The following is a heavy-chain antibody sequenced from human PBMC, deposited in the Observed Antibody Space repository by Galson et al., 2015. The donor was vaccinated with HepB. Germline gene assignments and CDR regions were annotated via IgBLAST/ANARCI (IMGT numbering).Heavy chain of an antibody. J-gene: IGHJ3*02. D-gene: IGHD3-10*01. V-gene: IGHV1-69*13. CDR1: GGTFSSYA. CDR2: IIPIFGTA. Sequence: VKVSCKASGGTFSSYAISWVRQAPGQGLEWMGGIIPIFGTANYAQKFQGRVTITADESTSTAYMELSSLRSEDTAVYYCARPGTRGDDAFDIWGQGTMVTVSS. CDR3: ARPGTRGDDAFDI.